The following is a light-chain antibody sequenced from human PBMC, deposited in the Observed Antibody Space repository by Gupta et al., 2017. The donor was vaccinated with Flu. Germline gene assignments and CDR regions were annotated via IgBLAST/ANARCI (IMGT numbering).Light chain of an antibody. CDR2: SNN. J-gene: IGLJ2*01. CDR1: SSNIGSNT. Sequence: QSVLTQPPSASGPPGQRVPISCSASSSNIGSNTVNWYQPLPGTAPKLLIYSNNQRPSGVPDRFSGSKSGTSASLAISGLQSEDEADYYCAAWDDSLNGVVFGGGTKLTVL. V-gene: IGLV1-44*01. CDR3: AAWDDSLNGVV.